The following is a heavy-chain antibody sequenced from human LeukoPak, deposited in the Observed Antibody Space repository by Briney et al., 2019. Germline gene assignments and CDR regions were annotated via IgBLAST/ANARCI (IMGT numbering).Heavy chain of an antibody. J-gene: IGHJ3*02. D-gene: IGHD7-27*01. Sequence: SETLSLTCTVSGGSLSSGDYYWSWIRQPPGKGLEWIGYIYYSGSTYYNPSLKSRVTISVDTSKNQFSLKLSSVTAADTAVYYCARASETHWGSPGTFDIWGQGTMVTVSS. CDR2: IYYSGST. V-gene: IGHV4-30-4*08. CDR3: ARASETHWGSPGTFDI. CDR1: GGSLSSGDYY.